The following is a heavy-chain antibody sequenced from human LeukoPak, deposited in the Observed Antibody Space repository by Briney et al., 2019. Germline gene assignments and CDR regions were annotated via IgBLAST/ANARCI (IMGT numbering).Heavy chain of an antibody. CDR2: ISSSSSTI. CDR1: GFTFSSYS. Sequence: PGGSLRLSCAASGFTFSSYSMNWVRQAPGKGLEWVSYISSSSSTIYYADSVKGRFTISRDNAKNTVYLQMNSLRAEDTAVYYCARYSSSSGGASHYFDYWGQGTLVTVSS. J-gene: IGHJ4*02. V-gene: IGHV3-48*04. CDR3: ARYSSSSGGASHYFDY. D-gene: IGHD6-6*01.